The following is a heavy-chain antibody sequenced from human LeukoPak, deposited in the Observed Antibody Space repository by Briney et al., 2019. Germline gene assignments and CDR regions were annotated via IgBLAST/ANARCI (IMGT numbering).Heavy chain of an antibody. Sequence: SETLSLTCTVSGGTISNTNFYWAWIRQPPGKGLEWIGNIYYSRITSYNPSLRSRVTISVDTSKSQFSLRLTSVTAADTAVYYCARQVPGPYNYCGMDVWGQGTTVTVSS. CDR1: GGTISNTNFY. V-gene: IGHV4-39*01. CDR2: IYYSRIT. CDR3: ARQVPGPYNYCGMDV. J-gene: IGHJ6*02.